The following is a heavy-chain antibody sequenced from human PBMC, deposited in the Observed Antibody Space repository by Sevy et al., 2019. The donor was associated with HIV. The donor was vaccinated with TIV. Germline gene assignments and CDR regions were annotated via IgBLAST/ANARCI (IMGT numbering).Heavy chain of an antibody. D-gene: IGHD6-6*01. V-gene: IGHV3-21*01. CDR1: GFTFSSYS. J-gene: IGHJ4*02. CDR3: ARESIAAPPVDY. CDR2: ISSSSSYI. Sequence: GGSLRLSCAASGFTFSSYSMNWVRQAPGKGLEWVSSISSSSSYIYYADSVKGRFTISRDNAKNSLYLLMNSLRAEDTAVYYCARESIAAPPVDYWGQGTLVTVSS.